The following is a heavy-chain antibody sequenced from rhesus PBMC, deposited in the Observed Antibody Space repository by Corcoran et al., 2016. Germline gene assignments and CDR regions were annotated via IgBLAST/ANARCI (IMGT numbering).Heavy chain of an antibody. CDR3: ARGTGYSGSWNFFDY. CDR2: ISGSSGST. V-gene: IGHV4-65*01. Sequence: QVQLQESGPGLVKPSETLSLTCAVSGGSISSSHWWSWIRQPPGKGLGWIGYISGSSGSTYYNPSLKSRVTISTVTSKNQFSLKLSSVTAADTAVYYCARGTGYSGSWNFFDYWGQGVLVTVSS. CDR1: GGSISSSHW. J-gene: IGHJ4*01. D-gene: IGHD6-25*01.